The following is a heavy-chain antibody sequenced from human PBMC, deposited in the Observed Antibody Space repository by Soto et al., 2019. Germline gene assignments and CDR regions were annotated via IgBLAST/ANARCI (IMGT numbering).Heavy chain of an antibody. Sequence: SETLSLTCTVSGGSISSGDHYWSWIRQPPGKGLEWIGYIYYSGSTYYNPSLKSRVTISVDTSKNQFSLKLSSVTAADTAVYYCARARAARPFLDYWGQGTLVTVSS. D-gene: IGHD6-6*01. CDR3: ARARAARPFLDY. V-gene: IGHV4-30-4*01. CDR2: IYYSGST. J-gene: IGHJ4*02. CDR1: GGSISSGDHY.